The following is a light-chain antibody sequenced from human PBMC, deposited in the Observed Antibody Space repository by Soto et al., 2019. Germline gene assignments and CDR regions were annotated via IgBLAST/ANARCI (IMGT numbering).Light chain of an antibody. Sequence: QSVLTQPASVSGSPGLSITMSCTGTSSDVGGYNYVSWYQQHPGKAPKLMIYDVSNRPSGVSNRFSGSKSGNTASLTISGLQAEDEADYYCSSYTSSSTLVVFGGGTKLTVL. V-gene: IGLV2-14*01. CDR2: DVS. CDR1: SSDVGGYNY. CDR3: SSYTSSSTLVV. J-gene: IGLJ3*02.